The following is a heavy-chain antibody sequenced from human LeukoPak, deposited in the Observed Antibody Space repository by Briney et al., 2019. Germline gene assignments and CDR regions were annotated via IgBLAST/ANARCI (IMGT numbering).Heavy chain of an antibody. CDR3: ARDRGSTGYCYLDS. J-gene: IGHJ4*02. Sequence: SETLSVTCSVSGGPITEYYWSWIRQPPGKGLEWIGYIYHTGSTNYSPSLKSRLTMSVDASRNQFSLKLVSVTAADTGVYYCARDRGSTGYCYLDSWGQGILVTVSS. CDR1: GGPITEYY. V-gene: IGHV4-59*01. D-gene: IGHD6-19*01. CDR2: IYHTGST.